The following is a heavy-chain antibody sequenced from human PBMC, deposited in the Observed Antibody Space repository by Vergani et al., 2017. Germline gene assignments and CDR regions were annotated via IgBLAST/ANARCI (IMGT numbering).Heavy chain of an antibody. J-gene: IGHJ2*01. CDR3: ARSQGDYWYFDL. D-gene: IGHD2-21*01. CDR2: IHNRGKT. Sequence: QVRLEESGPGLVKPSETLSLTCSVSGYSIGSGFYWAWIRQSPGEGLQWLTSIHNRGKTYHNPSLKSRVSVSRDTSTNRFSLNLASVTATDTAVYCCARSQGDYWYFDLWGPGSLVTVSS. CDR1: GYSIGSGFY. V-gene: IGHV4-38-2*01.